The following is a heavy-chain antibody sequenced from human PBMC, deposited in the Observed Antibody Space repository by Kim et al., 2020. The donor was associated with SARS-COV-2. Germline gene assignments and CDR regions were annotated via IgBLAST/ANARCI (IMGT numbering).Heavy chain of an antibody. V-gene: IGHV4-59*01. Sequence: PSLKSRVTISVDTSKNQFSLKLSSVTAADTAVYYCASAYSGSYYYYGMDVWGQGTTVTVSS. D-gene: IGHD1-26*01. CDR3: ASAYSGSYYYYGMDV. J-gene: IGHJ6*02.